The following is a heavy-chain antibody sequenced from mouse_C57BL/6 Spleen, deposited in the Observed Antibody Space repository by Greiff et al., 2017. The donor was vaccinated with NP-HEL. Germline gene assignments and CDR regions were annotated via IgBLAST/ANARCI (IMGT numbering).Heavy chain of an antibody. CDR3: ARRGGYYIPFAY. D-gene: IGHD2-12*01. Sequence: QVQLQQSGAELVKPGASVKMSCKASGYTFTSYWITWVKQRPGQGLEWIGDIYPGSGSTNYNEKFKSKATLTVDTSSRTAYMQLSSLTSEDSAVYYCARRGGYYIPFAYWGQGTLVTVSA. J-gene: IGHJ3*01. CDR1: GYTFTSYW. V-gene: IGHV1-55*01. CDR2: IYPGSGST.